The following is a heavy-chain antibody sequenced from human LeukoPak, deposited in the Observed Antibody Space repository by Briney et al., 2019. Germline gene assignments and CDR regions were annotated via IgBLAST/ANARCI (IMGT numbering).Heavy chain of an antibody. J-gene: IGHJ3*01. D-gene: IGHD2-15*01. CDR1: GFTFSRFA. Sequence: GGALRLSCAASGFTFSRFAMSGVRQAPGKGLEWVSAIGNGGGGANYADSVKGRFTISRDNSKNKLYLQMNSLRAEDTALYYCARDFGRVVAAASAWGQGPMVTVSS. CDR2: IGNGGGGA. CDR3: ARDFGRVVAAASA. V-gene: IGHV3-23*01.